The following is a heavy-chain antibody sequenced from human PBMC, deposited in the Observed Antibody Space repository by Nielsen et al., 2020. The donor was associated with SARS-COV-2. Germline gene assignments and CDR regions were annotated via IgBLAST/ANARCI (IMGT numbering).Heavy chain of an antibody. CDR2: IWYDGSNK. CDR1: GFTFSSYG. CDR3: AEMITPHYGMDV. D-gene: IGHD3-16*01. Sequence: GESLKISCAASGFTFSSYGMHWVRQAPGKGLEWVAVIWYDGSNKYYADSVKGRFTISRDTSKNTLYLQMNSLRAEDTAVYYCAEMITPHYGMDVWGQGTTVTVSS. J-gene: IGHJ6*02. V-gene: IGHV3-30*02.